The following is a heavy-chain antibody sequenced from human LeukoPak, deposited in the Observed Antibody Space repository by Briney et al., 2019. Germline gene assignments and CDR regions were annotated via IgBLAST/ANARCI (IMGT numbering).Heavy chain of an antibody. Sequence: PGGSLRLSCAASGFTFTNYAMSWVRQAPGKGLEWVSAISARGDNTYYADSVKGRFSISRDNSQNTQYLQMNSLRAEDTAIYYCAKAYHYGAGSSFDYWGQGILVTASS. J-gene: IGHJ4*02. CDR1: GFTFTNYA. D-gene: IGHD3-10*01. V-gene: IGHV3-23*01. CDR2: ISARGDNT. CDR3: AKAYHYGAGSSFDY.